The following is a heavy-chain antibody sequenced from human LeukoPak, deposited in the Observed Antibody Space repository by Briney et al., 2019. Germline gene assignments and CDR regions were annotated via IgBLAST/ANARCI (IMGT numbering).Heavy chain of an antibody. CDR2: ILGTGDYT. CDR1: GFTFSNSV. CDR3: ARGSKGTYDY. V-gene: IGHV3-23*01. Sequence: GGSLRLSCVASGFTFSNSVMTWVRQAPGKGLEWVSSILGTGDYTYFANSVKGRFTISRDNSKNTLYLQMNSLRAGDTAIYYCARGSKGTYDYWGQGTLVTGSS. J-gene: IGHJ4*02.